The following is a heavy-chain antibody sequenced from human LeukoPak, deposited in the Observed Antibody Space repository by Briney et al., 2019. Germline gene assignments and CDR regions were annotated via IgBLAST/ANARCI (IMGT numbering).Heavy chain of an antibody. Sequence: PSETLSLTCTVSGGSISSGGYYWSWIRQPAGQELEWLGRILISGSTNYNPSLNSRVTMSVDRSRNQFSLRLSSVAAAVTAVYYCARCGGSGRLWSEGGLGYMDVWGKGITVTVSS. CDR3: ARCGGSGRLWSEGGLGYMDV. CDR1: GGSISSGGYY. J-gene: IGHJ6*03. CDR2: ILISGST. D-gene: IGHD3-10*01. V-gene: IGHV4-61*02.